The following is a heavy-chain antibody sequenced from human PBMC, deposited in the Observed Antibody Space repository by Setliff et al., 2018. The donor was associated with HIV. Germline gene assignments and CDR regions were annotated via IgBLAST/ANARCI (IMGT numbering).Heavy chain of an antibody. CDR3: ARQLSNSLDY. CDR2: ISPNNGAA. D-gene: IGHD6-6*01. Sequence: ASVKVSCKAIGYMILGYKMNWVRQAPGQGLEWIGRISPNNGAAEYAPKFQGRVTMTRDTSISTAYMDVSGLRSDDTAVYYCARQLSNSLDYWGQGTRVTVSS. CDR1: GYMILGYK. V-gene: IGHV1-2*06. J-gene: IGHJ4*02.